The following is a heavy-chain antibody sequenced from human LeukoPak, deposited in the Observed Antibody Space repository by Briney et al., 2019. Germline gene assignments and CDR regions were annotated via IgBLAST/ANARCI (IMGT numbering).Heavy chain of an antibody. CDR1: GGSVSSSSYY. V-gene: IGHV4-39*07. CDR3: ARGQGVVPAAYYYYYYYMDV. J-gene: IGHJ6*03. CDR2: ISYSGTN. D-gene: IGHD2-2*01. Sequence: SETLSLTCTVSGGSVSSSSYYWGWIRQPPGKGLEWIGSISYSGTNYNNPSLKSRVTISVDTSKNQFSLKLSSVTAADTAVYYCARGQGVVPAAYYYYYYYMDVWGKGTTVTVSS.